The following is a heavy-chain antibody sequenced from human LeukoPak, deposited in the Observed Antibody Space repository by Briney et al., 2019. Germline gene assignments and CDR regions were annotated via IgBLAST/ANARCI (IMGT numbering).Heavy chain of an antibody. CDR1: GFTFSSYG. CDR3: AKNPGAKLELPLDY. Sequence: GGSLRLSCAASGFTFSSYGMHWVRQAPGKGLEWVAFIRYDGSNKYYADSVKGRFTISRDNSKNTLYLQMNSLRAEDTAVYYCAKNPGAKLELPLDYWGQGTLVTVSS. V-gene: IGHV3-30*02. CDR2: IRYDGSNK. J-gene: IGHJ4*02. D-gene: IGHD1-7*01.